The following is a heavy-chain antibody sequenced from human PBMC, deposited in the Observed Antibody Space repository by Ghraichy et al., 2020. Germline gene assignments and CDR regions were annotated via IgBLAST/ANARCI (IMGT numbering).Heavy chain of an antibody. CDR2: VYHHGMT. V-gene: IGHV4-4*02. CDR1: GVSITTYDW. J-gene: IGHJ3*01. CDR3: ARDGSGWTCRGKGAFDTFGD. D-gene: IGHD6-19*01. Sequence: SETLSLTCDVSGVSITTYDWWTWVRQSPEKGLEWIGEVYHHGMTNYNPSFQSRVTMSVDTSKNQFSLMLSSVTAADTAVYYCARDGSGWTCRGKGAFDTFGDWGQGKVVSVSS.